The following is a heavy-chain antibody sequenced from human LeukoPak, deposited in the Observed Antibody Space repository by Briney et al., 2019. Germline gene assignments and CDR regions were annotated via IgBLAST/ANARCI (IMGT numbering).Heavy chain of an antibody. V-gene: IGHV4-59*01. CDR2: IYYSGST. J-gene: IGHJ2*01. Sequence: NPSETLSLTCTVSGGSISSYYWSWIRQPPGKGLEWIRYIYYSGSTNYNPSLKSRVTISVDTSKNQFSLKLSSVTAADTAVYYCARDKGWSSYWYFDLWGRGTLVTVSS. CDR3: ARDKGWSSYWYFDL. CDR1: GGSISSYY. D-gene: IGHD3-3*01.